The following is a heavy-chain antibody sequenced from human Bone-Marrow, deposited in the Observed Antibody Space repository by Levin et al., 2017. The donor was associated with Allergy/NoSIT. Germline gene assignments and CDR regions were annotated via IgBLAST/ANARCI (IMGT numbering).Heavy chain of an antibody. CDR2: IYPTGIT. D-gene: IGHD3-22*01. Sequence: SETLSLTCTVSGGSITSDYWTWIRQPAGKGLEWIGRIYPTGITNYNPSLNSRLTMSIDTSKNQFSLDLTSVTAADPAVYYCVREAYYYDSSGTRGYWYFDLWGRGTLVTISS. CDR1: GGSITSDY. J-gene: IGHJ2*01. V-gene: IGHV4-4*07. CDR3: VREAYYYDSSGTRGYWYFDL.